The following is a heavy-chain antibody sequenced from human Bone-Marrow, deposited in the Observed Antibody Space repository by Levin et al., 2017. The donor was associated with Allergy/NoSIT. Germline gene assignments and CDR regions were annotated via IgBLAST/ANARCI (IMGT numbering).Heavy chain of an antibody. V-gene: IGHV3-7*01. CDR1: GFTFSSSW. Sequence: GESLKISCAASGFTFSSSWMTWVRQAPGKGLEWVTTINPEGSQKYYVDSVKGRFSISRDNAEKSLYLQMNSLRVEDTAVYYCARDPGFSAFDYWGQGTLVTVSS. CDR3: ARDPGFSAFDY. D-gene: IGHD5-12*01. J-gene: IGHJ4*02. CDR2: INPEGSQK.